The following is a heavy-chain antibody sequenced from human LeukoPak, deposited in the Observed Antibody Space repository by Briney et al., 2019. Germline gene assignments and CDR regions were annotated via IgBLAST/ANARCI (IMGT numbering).Heavy chain of an antibody. CDR3: VRDLRFIGGSDWFDP. J-gene: IGHJ5*02. V-gene: IGHV3-21*01. D-gene: IGHD3-3*01. Sequence: PGGSLRLSCEASGFLFSDYTMNWVRQAPGKGLEWVSSVSYSGTYTFYADSATGRFTISRDNAKNSLYLQMDNLRVDDSALYYCVRDLRFIGGSDWFDPWGQGTQVIVSS. CDR1: GFLFSDYT. CDR2: VSYSGTYT.